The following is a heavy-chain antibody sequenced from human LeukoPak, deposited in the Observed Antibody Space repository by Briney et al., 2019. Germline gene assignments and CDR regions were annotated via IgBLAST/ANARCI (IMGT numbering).Heavy chain of an antibody. J-gene: IGHJ6*03. V-gene: IGHV3-74*01. CDR1: GFTFSSYW. Sequence: GGSLRLSCAASGFTFSSYWMHWVRQAPGKGLVWVSRINSDGSSTSYADSVKGRFTISRDNAKNTLYLQMNSLRAEDTAVYYCARGSSGRGRPSSLDYYYMDVWGKGTTVTVSS. CDR2: INSDGSST. CDR3: ARGSSGRGRPSSLDYYYMDV. D-gene: IGHD6-19*01.